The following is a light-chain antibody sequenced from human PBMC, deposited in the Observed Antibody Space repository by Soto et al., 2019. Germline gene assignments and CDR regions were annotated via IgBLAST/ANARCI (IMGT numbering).Light chain of an antibody. CDR1: QDISTY. J-gene: IGKJ1*01. CDR2: AAS. CDR3: QQSYTTFWT. V-gene: IGKV1-39*01. Sequence: DIQMTQSPSSLAASVGDRVTISCRASQDISTYLNWYQQKPGKAPKILIFAASTLQGGAPSRFSGSGSGTDFTLTISNLQPEDSATYYCQQSYTTFWTLGQGTKVDIK.